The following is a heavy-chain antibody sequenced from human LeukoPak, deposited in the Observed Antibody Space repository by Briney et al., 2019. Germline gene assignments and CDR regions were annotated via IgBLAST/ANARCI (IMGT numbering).Heavy chain of an antibody. J-gene: IGHJ4*02. CDR3: ARGRPTYYDFWSGYYCNFDY. CDR2: IYTSGSP. Sequence: SETLSLTCTVSGGSLSSYYWSWIRQPAGKGLEWIGRIYTSGSPNYNPSLKSRVTMSVDTSKNQFSLKLSSVTAADTAVYYCARGRPTYYDFWSGYYCNFDYWGQGTLVTVSS. D-gene: IGHD3-3*01. CDR1: GGSLSSYY. V-gene: IGHV4-4*07.